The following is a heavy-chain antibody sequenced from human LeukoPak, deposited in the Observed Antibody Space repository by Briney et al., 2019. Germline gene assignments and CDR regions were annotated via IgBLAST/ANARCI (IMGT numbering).Heavy chain of an antibody. J-gene: IGHJ5*02. CDR1: DDSITMYY. CDR3: ARHWARIAAAGRGINWFDP. CDR2: ADHTGST. V-gene: IGHV4-59*08. D-gene: IGHD6-13*01. Sequence: SETLSLTWSVSDDSITMYYWTWIRQPPGKGLEWIGYADHTGSTNYNPSLKSRVTISVDTSKNQFSLKLSSVTAADTAVYYCARHWARIAAAGRGINWFDPWGQGTLVTVSS.